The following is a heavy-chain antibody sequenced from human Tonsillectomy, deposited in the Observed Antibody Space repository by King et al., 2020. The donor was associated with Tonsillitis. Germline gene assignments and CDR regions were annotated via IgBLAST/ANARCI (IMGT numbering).Heavy chain of an antibody. Sequence: HGQLVQSGAEVKKPGASVKVSCKASGYTFTGSYMHWVRQAPGQGLEWMGWINPNSGGTHYAQKFQGRVTMTRDTSISTAYMELSRLRSDDTAVYYCASDLLLGDWDAVDIWGQGTMVTVSS. D-gene: IGHD2-21*01. J-gene: IGHJ3*02. CDR1: GYTFTGSY. CDR2: INPNSGGT. CDR3: ASDLLLGDWDAVDI. V-gene: IGHV1-2*02.